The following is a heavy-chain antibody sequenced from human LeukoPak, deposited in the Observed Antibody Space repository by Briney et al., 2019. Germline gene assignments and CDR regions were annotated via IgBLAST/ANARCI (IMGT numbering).Heavy chain of an antibody. D-gene: IGHD3-22*01. CDR3: AIGYYDSSGYFDY. Sequence: SETLSLTCTVSGGSIGSSSYYWGWIRQPPGKGLEWIGSIYYSGSTYYNPSLKSRVTISVDTSKNQFSLKLSSVTAADTAVYYCAIGYYDSSGYFDYWGQGTLVTVSS. V-gene: IGHV4-39*07. CDR1: GGSIGSSSYY. CDR2: IYYSGST. J-gene: IGHJ4*02.